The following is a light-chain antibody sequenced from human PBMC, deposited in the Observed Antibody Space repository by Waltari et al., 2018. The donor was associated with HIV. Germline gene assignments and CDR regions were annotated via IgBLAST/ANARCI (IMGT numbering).Light chain of an antibody. V-gene: IGLV2-8*01. J-gene: IGLJ2*01. CDR2: EVT. CDR3: SSYAGRNRSEI. CDR1: SSDVGGHNH. Sequence: QSTLTQPPSASGSPGQAVTISCTGTSSDVGGHNHVSWYQQHPGKAPKFIISEVTKRPSGVPTRFSGSKSGNTASLTVSGLQAEDEGDYFCSSYAGRNRSEIFGGGTRVTVL.